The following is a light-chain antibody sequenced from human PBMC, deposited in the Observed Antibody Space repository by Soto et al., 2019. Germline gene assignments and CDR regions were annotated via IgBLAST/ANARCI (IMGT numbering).Light chain of an antibody. CDR2: SNR. Sequence: QSVLTQPPSVSGAPGQNVTISCTGSSSNIGARYDVHWYQQLPGTAPKLLIYSNRNRPSGVPDRFSGSKSGTSASLAITGLRAEDWADYYCQSYDSSLNIWVFGGGTKVTVL. V-gene: IGLV1-40*01. J-gene: IGLJ3*02. CDR3: QSYDSSLNIWV. CDR1: SSNIGARYD.